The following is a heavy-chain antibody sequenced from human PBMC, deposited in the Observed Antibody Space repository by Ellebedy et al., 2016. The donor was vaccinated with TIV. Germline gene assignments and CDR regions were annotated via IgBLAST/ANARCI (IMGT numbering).Heavy chain of an antibody. CDR2: VNHSGST. CDR3: ARGRIAAAGRGGDY. Sequence: SETLSLXXAVYGGSFSGYDWSWIRQPPGKGLEWIGEVNHSGSTNSNPSLKSRVITSVDTSKDQFSLRLTSVTAADTGVYYCARGRIAAAGRGGDYWGQGTLVTVSS. V-gene: IGHV4-34*01. D-gene: IGHD6-13*01. J-gene: IGHJ4*02. CDR1: GGSFSGYD.